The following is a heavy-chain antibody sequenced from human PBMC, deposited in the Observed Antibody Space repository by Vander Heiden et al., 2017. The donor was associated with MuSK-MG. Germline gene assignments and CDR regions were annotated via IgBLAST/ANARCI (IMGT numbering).Heavy chain of an antibody. J-gene: IGHJ3*02. V-gene: IGHV1-69*04. D-gene: IGHD3-10*01. CDR2: IIPILGIA. CDR3: ARGGGAVEMVGGWEFDI. CDR1: GGTFSSYA. Sequence: QVQLVQSGAEVKKPGSSVKVSCKASGGTFSSYAISWVRQAPGQGLEWMGGIIPILGIANYAQKFQGRVTITADESTSTAYMELSSLRSEDTAVYYCARGGGAVEMVGGWEFDIWGHGTMVTVSS.